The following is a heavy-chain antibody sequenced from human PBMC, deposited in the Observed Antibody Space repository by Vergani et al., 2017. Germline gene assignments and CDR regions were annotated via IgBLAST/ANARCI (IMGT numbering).Heavy chain of an antibody. CDR1: GYSISSGYY. CDR3: ARRSGIVYDIFSGTQYFFDF. V-gene: IGHV4-38-2*02. Sequence: QVQLQESGPGLLKPSETLSLTCTVSGYSISSGYYWGWIRQPPGKGLEWIGSIYRTGRTHFNPSLKSRVTISVDTSNNHFSLRLNSLTAADTAVYYCARRSGIVYDIFSGTQYFFDFWGQGTLVTVSS. J-gene: IGHJ4*02. D-gene: IGHD3-9*01. CDR2: IYRTGRT.